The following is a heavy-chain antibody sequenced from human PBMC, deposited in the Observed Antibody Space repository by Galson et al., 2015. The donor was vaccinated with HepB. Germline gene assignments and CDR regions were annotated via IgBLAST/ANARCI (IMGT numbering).Heavy chain of an antibody. D-gene: IGHD6-19*01. CDR2: IIAGNGNT. J-gene: IGHJ4*02. V-gene: IGHV1-3*01. CDR1: GYTFSTYA. CDR3: AKAPSSEAVAIFDY. Sequence: SVKVSCKASGYTFSTYAMHWVRQAPGQRLEWMGWIIAGNGNTKYAQKFQGRFTITRDTSANTTYMELSSLRSEDTAVYFCAKAPSSEAVAIFDYWGQGTLVTVSS.